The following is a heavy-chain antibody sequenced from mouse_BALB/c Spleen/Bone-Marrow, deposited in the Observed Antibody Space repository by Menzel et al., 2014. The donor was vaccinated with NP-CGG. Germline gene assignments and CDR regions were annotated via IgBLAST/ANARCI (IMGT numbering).Heavy chain of an antibody. J-gene: IGHJ2*01. Sequence: EVQVEESGGGLVQPGGSRKLSCAASGFTFSSFAMHWVRQAPEKGLEWVAYISSGSSTIYYADTVMGRFTISRDNPKNTLFLQMTSLRSEDTAMYYCARSGSSSGYFDYWGEGTTLTVSP. CDR3: ARSGSSSGYFDY. CDR2: ISSGSSTI. V-gene: IGHV5-17*02. CDR1: GFTFSSFA. D-gene: IGHD1-1*01.